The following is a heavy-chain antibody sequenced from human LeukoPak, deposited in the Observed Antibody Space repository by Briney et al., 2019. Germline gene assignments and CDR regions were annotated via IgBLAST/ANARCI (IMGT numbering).Heavy chain of an antibody. J-gene: IGHJ4*02. V-gene: IGHV4-59*01. CDR1: GGSISSYY. Sequence: PSETLSLTCTVSGGSISSYYWSWIRQPPGKGLEWIGYIYYSENTNYNPSLKSRVTMSIDTSKNQFSLSLSSVTAADTAVYYCARVGGNYYKSPIDNWGQGTLVTVSS. CDR2: IYYSENT. D-gene: IGHD1-26*01. CDR3: ARVGGNYYKSPIDN.